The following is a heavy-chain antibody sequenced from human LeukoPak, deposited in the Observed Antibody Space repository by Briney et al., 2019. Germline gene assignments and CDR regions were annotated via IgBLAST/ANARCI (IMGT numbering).Heavy chain of an antibody. D-gene: IGHD2-15*01. V-gene: IGHV3-7*04. CDR2: IRQDGSEK. Sequence: PGGSLRLSCAASGFTFSSYWMSWVRQAPGKGLEWVANIRQDGSEKYYVDSVKGRFTISRDNAKNSLYLQMNSLRAEDTAVYYCARAGGVAALKYWGQGTLVTVSS. J-gene: IGHJ4*02. CDR3: ARAGGVAALKY. CDR1: GFTFSSYW.